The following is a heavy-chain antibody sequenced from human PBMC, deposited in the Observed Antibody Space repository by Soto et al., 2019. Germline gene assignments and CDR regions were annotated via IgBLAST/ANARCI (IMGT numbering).Heavy chain of an antibody. CDR1: GGSISSYY. CDR3: ARLIWFRGVIAPTSYWDV. V-gene: IGHV4-59*08. J-gene: IGHJ6*04. Sequence: SETLSLTCTVSGGSISSYYWSWIRQPPGKGLEWIGYIYYSGSTNYNPSLKSRVTISVDTSKNQFSLKLSSVTAADTAVYYCARLIWFRGVIAPTSYWDVWGKGTRVPVSS. D-gene: IGHD3-10*01. CDR2: IYYSGST.